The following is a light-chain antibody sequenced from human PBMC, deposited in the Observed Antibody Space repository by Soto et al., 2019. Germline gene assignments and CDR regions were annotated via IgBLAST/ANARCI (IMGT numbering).Light chain of an antibody. Sequence: QSALTQPRSVSGSPGQSVTISCTGTSSDVGTYNYVSWYQQQPGKAPKVMISDVSERPSGVPDRFSGSKSGNTASLTISGLAAEEEAYYYCCSYAGSPRYVFGTGTKLTVL. J-gene: IGLJ1*01. CDR2: DVS. CDR1: SSDVGTYNY. V-gene: IGLV2-11*01. CDR3: CSYAGSPRYV.